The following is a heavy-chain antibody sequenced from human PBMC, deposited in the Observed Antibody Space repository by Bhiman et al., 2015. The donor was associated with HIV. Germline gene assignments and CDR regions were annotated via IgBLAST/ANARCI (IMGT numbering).Heavy chain of an antibody. CDR2: ISSGSSYI. J-gene: IGHJ4*02. Sequence: EVQLVESGGGLVKPGGSLRLSCAASGFTFSIYSMNWVRQAPGKGLEWVSSISSGSSYIYYADSVKGRFTISRDNAKNSLYLQVNSLRAEDTAVYYCAREFTGYSSSNFDYWGQGTLVTVSS. D-gene: IGHD6-13*01. V-gene: IGHV3-21*01. CDR1: GFTFSIYS. CDR3: AREFTGYSSSNFDY.